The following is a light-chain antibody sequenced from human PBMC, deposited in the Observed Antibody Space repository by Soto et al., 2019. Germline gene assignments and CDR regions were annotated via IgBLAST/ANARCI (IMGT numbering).Light chain of an antibody. V-gene: IGLV2-14*01. Sequence: QSALTQPASVSGSPGQSIPISCTGSSSDVGGYKYVSWYQQHPGKAPKLMIFEVSNRPSGVSNRFSGSKSGNTASLTISGLQAEDEGDYYCCSYTGGTTLVCGGGTKVTVL. CDR1: SSDVGGYKY. CDR3: CSYTGGTTLV. J-gene: IGLJ2*01. CDR2: EVS.